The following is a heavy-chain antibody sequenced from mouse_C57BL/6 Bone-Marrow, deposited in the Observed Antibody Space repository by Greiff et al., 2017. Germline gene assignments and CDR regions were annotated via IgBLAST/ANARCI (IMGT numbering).Heavy chain of an antibody. Sequence: VQLQQSGAELAKPGASVKLSCKASGYTFTSYWMHWVKQRPGQGLEWIGYINPSSGYTKYNQKFKDKATLTADKSSSTAYMQLSSLTYEDSAVYYGAGGLRRVYYAMDYWGQGTSVTVSS. J-gene: IGHJ4*01. CDR2: INPSSGYT. V-gene: IGHV1-7*01. CDR3: AGGLRRVYYAMDY. CDR1: GYTFTSYW. D-gene: IGHD3-3*01.